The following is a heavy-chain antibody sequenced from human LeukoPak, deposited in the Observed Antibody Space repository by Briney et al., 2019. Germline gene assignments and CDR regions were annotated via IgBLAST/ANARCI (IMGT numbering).Heavy chain of an antibody. CDR2: IKQDGSEK. CDR3: ARDRSSGWYLTPGFDP. V-gene: IGHV3-7*04. CDR1: GFTFSSYA. D-gene: IGHD6-19*01. J-gene: IGHJ5*02. Sequence: GGSLRLSCAASGFTFSSYAMSWVRQAPGKGLEWVASIKQDGSEKYYVDSVKGRFTISRDNAKNSLYLQINSLRAEDTAVYYCARDRSSGWYLTPGFDPWGQGTLVTVSS.